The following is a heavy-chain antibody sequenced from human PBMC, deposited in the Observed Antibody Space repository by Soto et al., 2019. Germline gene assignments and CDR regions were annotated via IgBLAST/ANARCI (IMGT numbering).Heavy chain of an antibody. V-gene: IGHV4-39*01. CDR3: ARLFDYYDSSGYPGTADY. Sequence: SETLSLTCTVSGGSIISSSYYWGLIRQPPGKGLEWIGSIYYSGSTYYNPSLKSRVTISVDTSKNQFSLKLSSVTAADTAVYYCARLFDYYDSSGYPGTADYWGQGTLVTVSS. CDR1: GGSIISSSYY. CDR2: IYYSGST. D-gene: IGHD3-22*01. J-gene: IGHJ4*02.